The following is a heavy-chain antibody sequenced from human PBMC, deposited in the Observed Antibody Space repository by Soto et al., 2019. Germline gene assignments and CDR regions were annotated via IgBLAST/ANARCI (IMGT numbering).Heavy chain of an antibody. CDR1: GGSISSDY. Sequence: QVHLQESGPGLVKPSETLSLTCTVSGGSISSDYWTWVRQPPGKGLEWIGYRYYSGTAKYNSSLKSRFNISVDTSKNQFYLKLSSVTVADTAVYYCARLSVADWFDPWGQGIQVTVSS. V-gene: IGHV4-59*01. D-gene: IGHD2-15*01. J-gene: IGHJ5*02. CDR3: ARLSVADWFDP. CDR2: RYYSGTA.